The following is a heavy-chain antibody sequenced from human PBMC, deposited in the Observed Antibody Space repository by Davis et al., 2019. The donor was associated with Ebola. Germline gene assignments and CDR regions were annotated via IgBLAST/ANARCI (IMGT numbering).Heavy chain of an antibody. CDR3: ARWVTPSYYMDV. Sequence: PGGSLRLSCAASGFIFSSYAMHWVRQAPGKGLKWVAVISYDGSSKFYAESVKGRFTISRDNSKNTLYLQMNSLRADDTAVYYCARWVTPSYYMDVWGKGTTVTVSS. J-gene: IGHJ6*03. CDR1: GFIFSSYA. CDR2: ISYDGSSK. D-gene: IGHD4-23*01. V-gene: IGHV3-30-3*01.